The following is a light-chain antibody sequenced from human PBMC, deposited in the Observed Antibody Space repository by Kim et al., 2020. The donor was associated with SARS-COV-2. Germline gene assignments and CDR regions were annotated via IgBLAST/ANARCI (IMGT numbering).Light chain of an antibody. Sequence: GQSITISCSGTSSDVGGHNHVSWYQQDPGKAPKLIIYDVSKRPSGVSNRFSGSKSGHTASLTISGLQAEDESDYYCSSYTRSNNLVFGGGTKLTVL. V-gene: IGLV2-14*04. J-gene: IGLJ3*02. CDR2: DVS. CDR1: SSDVGGHNH. CDR3: SSYTRSNNLV.